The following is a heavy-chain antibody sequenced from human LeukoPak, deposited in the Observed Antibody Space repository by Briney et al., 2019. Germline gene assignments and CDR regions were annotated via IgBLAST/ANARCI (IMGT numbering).Heavy chain of an antibody. V-gene: IGHV3-7*01. CDR2: INQDGSEK. Sequence: GGSLRLSCAVSGFPFSTFWMSWVRQAPGKGLEWVANINQDGSEKYYVDSVRGRFAISRDNAKNSLYLQMNSLRAEDTAVYYCARDLSGIAGYTYGRGIDYWGQGTLVTVSS. CDR3: ARDLSGIAGYTYGRGIDY. CDR1: GFPFSTFW. D-gene: IGHD5-18*01. J-gene: IGHJ4*02.